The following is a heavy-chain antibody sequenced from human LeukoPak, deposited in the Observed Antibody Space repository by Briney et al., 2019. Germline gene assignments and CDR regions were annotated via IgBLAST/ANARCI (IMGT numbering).Heavy chain of an antibody. CDR2: ISYDGSNK. J-gene: IGHJ4*02. CDR3: ATIGYGSGSESY. CDR1: GFTFSSYG. D-gene: IGHD3-10*01. Sequence: PGGSLRLSCAASGFTFSSYGMHWVRQAPGKGLEWVAVISYDGSNKHYADSVKGRFTISRDNSKNTLYLQMNSLRAEDTAVYYCATIGYGSGSESYWGQGTLVTVSS. V-gene: IGHV3-30*03.